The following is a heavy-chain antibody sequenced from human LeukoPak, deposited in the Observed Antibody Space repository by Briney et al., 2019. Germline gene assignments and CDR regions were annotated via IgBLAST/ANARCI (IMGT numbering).Heavy chain of an antibody. CDR3: ARGLRGYYSDY. CDR1: GGSISSYY. Sequence: SETLSLTCTVSGGSISSYYWSWIRQPPAKGLEWLGYIYYSGSTKYNPSLKSRVTISVDTSKNQFSLNLSSVTAADTAVYYCARGLRGYYSDYWGRGALVTVSS. V-gene: IGHV4-59*01. J-gene: IGHJ4*02. D-gene: IGHD3-22*01. CDR2: IYYSGST.